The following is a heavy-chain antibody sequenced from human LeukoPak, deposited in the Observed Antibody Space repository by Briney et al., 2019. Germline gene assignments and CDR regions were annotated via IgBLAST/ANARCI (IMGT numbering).Heavy chain of an antibody. CDR1: GGSISSFY. CDR2: IYYSGST. CDR3: ARGLAPDY. Sequence: PSETLSLTCTVSGGSISSFYWSWIRQPPGKGLEWIGYIYYSGSTNYNPSLESRVTISVDTSKNQFSLKLSSVTAADTAVYYCARGLAPDYWGQGTLVTVSS. V-gene: IGHV4-59*01. J-gene: IGHJ4*02.